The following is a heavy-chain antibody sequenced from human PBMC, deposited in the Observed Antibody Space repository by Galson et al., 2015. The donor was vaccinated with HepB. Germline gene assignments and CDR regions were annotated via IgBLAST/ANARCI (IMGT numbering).Heavy chain of an antibody. D-gene: IGHD3-9*01. J-gene: IGHJ4*02. Sequence: SLRLSCAASGFTFSSYGMHWVRQAPGKGLEWVAVISYDGSNKYYADSVKGRFTISRDNSKNTLYLQMNSLRAEDTAVYYCAKQNVLRYFDNWGQGTLVTVSS. CDR1: GFTFSSYG. V-gene: IGHV3-30*18. CDR3: AKQNVLRYFDN. CDR2: ISYDGSNK.